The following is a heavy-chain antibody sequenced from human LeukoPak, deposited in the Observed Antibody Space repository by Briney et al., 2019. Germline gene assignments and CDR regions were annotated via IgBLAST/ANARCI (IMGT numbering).Heavy chain of an antibody. Sequence: PSQTLSLTCTVSGGSISSGDYYWSCIRQPPGKGLECIGYIYYSGSTYYNPSLKSRVTISVDTSKNQFSLKLSSVTAADMAVYYCARDTDYGGKSAFDIWGQGTRVTVSS. CDR1: GGSISSGDYY. D-gene: IGHD4-23*01. V-gene: IGHV4-30-4*01. J-gene: IGHJ3*02. CDR2: IYYSGST. CDR3: ARDTDYGGKSAFDI.